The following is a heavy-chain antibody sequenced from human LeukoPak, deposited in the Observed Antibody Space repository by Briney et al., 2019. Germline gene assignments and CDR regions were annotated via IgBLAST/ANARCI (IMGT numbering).Heavy chain of an antibody. CDR2: INHSGTT. D-gene: IGHD2-8*02. V-gene: IGHV4-34*01. J-gene: IGHJ4*02. CDR3: ASSCTGKSCSAPTRLDY. Sequence: PSETLSLTCAVYGGSFSGYYWSWIRQPPGKGLEWIGEINHSGTTNYRPSLKSRVTISVDTSKNQFSLKLSSVTAADTAVYYCASSCTGKSCSAPTRLDYWGQGTLVTVSS. CDR1: GGSFSGYY.